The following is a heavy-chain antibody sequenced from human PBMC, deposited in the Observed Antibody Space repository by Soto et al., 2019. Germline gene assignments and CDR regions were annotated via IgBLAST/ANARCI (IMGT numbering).Heavy chain of an antibody. CDR2: IVVGSGNT. CDR3: AADYGDYDGNYYYGMDV. CDR1: GFTFTSSA. D-gene: IGHD4-17*01. Sequence: GASVKVSCKASGFTFTSSAVQWVRQARGQRLEWIGWIVVGSGNTNYAQKFQERVTITRDMSTSTAYMELSSLRSEDTAVYYCAADYGDYDGNYYYGMDVWGQGTTVTVSS. V-gene: IGHV1-58*01. J-gene: IGHJ6*02.